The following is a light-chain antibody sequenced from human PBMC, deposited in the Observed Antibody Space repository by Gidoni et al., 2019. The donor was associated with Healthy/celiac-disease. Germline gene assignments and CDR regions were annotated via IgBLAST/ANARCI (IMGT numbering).Light chain of an antibody. V-gene: IGKV1-9*01. Sequence: DIQLTQSPSFLSASVGDRVTITCRASQGISSYLSWYQQKPGKAPKPLIYAASTLQSGVPSRFSGSGSGTEFTLTISSQQPEDFATYYCQQLNSYLFGPGTKVDIK. CDR1: QGISSY. J-gene: IGKJ3*01. CDR3: QQLNSYL. CDR2: AAS.